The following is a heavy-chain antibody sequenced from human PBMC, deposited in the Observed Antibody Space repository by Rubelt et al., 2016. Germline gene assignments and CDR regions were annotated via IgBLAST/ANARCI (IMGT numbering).Heavy chain of an antibody. CDR1: GDSIRSGGHY. D-gene: IGHD3-22*01. CDR2: VHYSGST. J-gene: IGHJ4*02. V-gene: IGHV4-31*03. Sequence: TLSLTCTVSGDSIRSGGHYWSWIRQHPGKGLEWIGYVHYSGSTFYNPSLRSRVSMSVDTSKNQVSLRLRSVTAADTAVYYCARVADYYDSAGSACDYWGQGTLVTVSS. CDR3: ARVADYYDSAGSACDY.